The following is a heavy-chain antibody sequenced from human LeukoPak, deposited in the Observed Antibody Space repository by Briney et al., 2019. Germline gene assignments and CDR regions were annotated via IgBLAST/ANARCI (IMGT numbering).Heavy chain of an antibody. CDR1: GFTFSNYA. V-gene: IGHV3-23*01. Sequence: GGSLRLSCAASGFTFSNYAMTWVRQAPGKGLEWVSAISDGGAATYYADSVKGRFTISRDNSKNTLSLQMNSLRAEDTAVYYCAKALNVLVPSTSRWFDPWGQGTLVTVSS. J-gene: IGHJ5*02. CDR3: AKALNVLVPSTSRWFDP. D-gene: IGHD2-2*01. CDR2: ISDGGAAT.